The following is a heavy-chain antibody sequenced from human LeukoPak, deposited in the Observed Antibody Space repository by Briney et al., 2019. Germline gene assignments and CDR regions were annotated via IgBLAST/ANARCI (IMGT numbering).Heavy chain of an antibody. Sequence: GGSLRLSCAASGFTFSSYSMNWVRQAPGKGLEWVSAISGSGGSTYYADSVKGRFTISRDNSKNTLYLQMNSLRAEDTAVYYCAKDMSVIPYYYGMDVWGQGTTVTVSS. V-gene: IGHV3-23*01. CDR1: GFTFSSYS. J-gene: IGHJ6*02. CDR3: AKDMSVIPYYYGMDV. D-gene: IGHD3-16*02. CDR2: ISGSGGST.